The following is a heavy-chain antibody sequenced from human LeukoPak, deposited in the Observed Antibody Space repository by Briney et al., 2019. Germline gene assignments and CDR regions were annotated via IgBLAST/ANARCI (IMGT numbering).Heavy chain of an antibody. J-gene: IGHJ4*02. CDR2: IYYSGST. D-gene: IGHD3-3*01. V-gene: IGHV4-30-4*08. CDR3: ASVPVDSITIFGVVPAPYFDY. Sequence: ASQTLSLTCTVSGGSISSGDYYWSWIRQPPGKGLEWIGYIYYSGSTYYNPSLKSRVTISVDTSKNQFSLKLSSVTAADTAVYYCASVPVDSITIFGVVPAPYFDYWGQGTLVTVSS. CDR1: GGSISSGDYY.